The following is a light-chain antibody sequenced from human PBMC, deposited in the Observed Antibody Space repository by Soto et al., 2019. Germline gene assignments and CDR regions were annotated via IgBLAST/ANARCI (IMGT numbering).Light chain of an antibody. J-gene: IGKJ1*01. V-gene: IGKV1-9*01. CDR2: AAS. Sequence: DIQLTQSPSFLSASVGDRVTITCRASQGISSYLAWYQQKPGKAPKLLIYAASTLQSGVPSRFSGSGSGTDFTLTISSLQPEDFATYFCQKLNAYPPWTFGQGTKVDI. CDR1: QGISSY. CDR3: QKLNAYPPWT.